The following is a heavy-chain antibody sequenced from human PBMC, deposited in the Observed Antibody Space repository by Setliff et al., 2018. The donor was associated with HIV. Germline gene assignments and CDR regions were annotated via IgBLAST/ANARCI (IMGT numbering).Heavy chain of an antibody. J-gene: IGHJ4*02. CDR2: IRSSGDT. CDR1: GASISSHNYY. Sequence: PSETLSLTRTVSGASISSHNYYWGWIRQSPGKGLEWIASIRSSGDTYYNPSLQSRVIISVDTSNNQISLKLTSVTAADTAVYYCTIPASSLAPNWGRGTQVTVSS. CDR3: TIPASSLAPN. V-gene: IGHV4-39*01.